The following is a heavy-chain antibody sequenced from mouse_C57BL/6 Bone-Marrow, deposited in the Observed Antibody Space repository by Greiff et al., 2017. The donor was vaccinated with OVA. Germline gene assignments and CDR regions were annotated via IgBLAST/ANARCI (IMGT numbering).Heavy chain of an antibody. D-gene: IGHD4-1*02. V-gene: IGHV1-80*01. CDR1: GYAFSSYW. Sequence: QVQLQQSGAELVKPGASVKLSCKASGYAFSSYWMNWVKQRPGKGLEWIGQIYPGDGDTNYNGKFKGKATLTADKSSSTAYMQLSSLPSEDSAVYFCAREKSPTGTGLAYWGQGTLVTVSA. CDR2: IYPGDGDT. CDR3: AREKSPTGTGLAY. J-gene: IGHJ3*01.